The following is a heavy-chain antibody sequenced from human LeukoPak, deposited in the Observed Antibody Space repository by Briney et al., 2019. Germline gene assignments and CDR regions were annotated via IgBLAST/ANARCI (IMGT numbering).Heavy chain of an antibody. CDR2: IYYSGST. CDR3: ARRRPSHYFDY. J-gene: IGHJ4*02. CDR1: GGFISSSSYY. Sequence: SETLSLTCTVSGGFISSSSYYWGWIRQPPGKGLEWIGSIYYSGSTYYNPSLKSRVTISVDTSKNQFSLKLSSVTAADTAVYYCARRRPSHYFDYWGQGTLVTVSS. V-gene: IGHV4-39*01.